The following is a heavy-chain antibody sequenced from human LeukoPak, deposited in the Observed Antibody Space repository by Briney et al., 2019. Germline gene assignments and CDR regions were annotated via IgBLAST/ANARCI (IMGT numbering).Heavy chain of an antibody. CDR1: GFTFTTYW. Sequence: PGESLRLSCASTGFTFTTYWMSWVRKAPGKELEWVANIKQDGTEKYYVDSAKGRFTISRDNSKNTLYLQMNSLRAEDTAVYYCARRVPTVTDYFDYWGQGTLVTVSS. CDR3: ARRVPTVTDYFDY. D-gene: IGHD4-17*01. V-gene: IGHV3-7*01. CDR2: IKQDGTEK. J-gene: IGHJ4*02.